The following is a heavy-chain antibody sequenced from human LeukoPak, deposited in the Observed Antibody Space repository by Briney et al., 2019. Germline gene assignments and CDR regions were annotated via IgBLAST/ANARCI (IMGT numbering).Heavy chain of an antibody. J-gene: IGHJ4*02. CDR3: ARDSY. CDR2: IIPIFGTA. V-gene: IGHV1-69*13. Sequence: SVKVSCKASEGTFTTMAFSWVRRPPGQGLEWMGGIIPIFGTANYAQKFQGRVTITADESTSTAYMELSSLRSEDTAVYYCARDSYWGQGTLVTVSS. CDR1: EGTFTTMA.